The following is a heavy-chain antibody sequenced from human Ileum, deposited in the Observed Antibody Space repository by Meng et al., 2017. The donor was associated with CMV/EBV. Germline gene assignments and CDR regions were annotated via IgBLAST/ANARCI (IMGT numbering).Heavy chain of an antibody. J-gene: IGHJ5*02. Sequence: GESLKISCAASGFSFSDYWMTWVRQAPGKGLEWVASIRPDGSEKKYVDSLRGRFTISRDNAKNSLYLQMNSLRVEDTAMYYCARGVGWGRFDAWGQGTRVTVSS. V-gene: IGHV3-7*03. CDR1: GFSFSDYW. CDR2: IRPDGSEK. CDR3: ARGVGWGRFDA. D-gene: IGHD6-19*01.